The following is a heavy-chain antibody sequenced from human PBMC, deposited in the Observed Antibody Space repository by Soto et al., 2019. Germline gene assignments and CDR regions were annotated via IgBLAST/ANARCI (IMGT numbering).Heavy chain of an antibody. CDR3: AKDRRADWESYYYYAMDV. CDR2: IIPIYGTA. J-gene: IGHJ6*02. Sequence: SVEVSCKASGYTFTGYYIHWVRQAPGQGLEWMGGIIPIYGTANYAQKFQGRVTITADASTRTAYMELSSLRSEDTAVYYCAKDRRADWESYYYYAMDVWGQGPTVTV. CDR1: GYTFTGYY. D-gene: IGHD1-26*01. V-gene: IGHV1-69*13.